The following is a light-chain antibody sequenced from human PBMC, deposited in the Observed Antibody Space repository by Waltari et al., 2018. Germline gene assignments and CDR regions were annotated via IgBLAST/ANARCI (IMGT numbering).Light chain of an antibody. CDR2: DVF. J-gene: IGLJ3*02. V-gene: IGLV2-14*03. CDR1: TSDVGFYNY. CDR3: NSYTGSSSWV. Sequence: QSALTQPASVSGSPGQSITISCTGTTSDVGFYNYVSWYQQHPGKAPQLIVYDVFERPSGVSNRCSGSKSGNTASRAISGLLAEDEADYYCNSYTGSSSWVFGVGTKLTVL.